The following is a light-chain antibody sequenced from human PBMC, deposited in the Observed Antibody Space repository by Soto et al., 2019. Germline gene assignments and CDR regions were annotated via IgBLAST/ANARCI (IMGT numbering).Light chain of an antibody. CDR1: QSLSTYS. Sequence: EIVLTQSPGTLSLSPGERATLSCRASQSLSTYSLAWYQQKPGQTPRLLIYAASTRDTDIPDRFNGSGSGTGFALTISRLEPEDFALYYCQQYEASPLTFGPGTKVDVK. CDR3: QQYEASPLT. V-gene: IGKV3-20*01. CDR2: AAS. J-gene: IGKJ3*01.